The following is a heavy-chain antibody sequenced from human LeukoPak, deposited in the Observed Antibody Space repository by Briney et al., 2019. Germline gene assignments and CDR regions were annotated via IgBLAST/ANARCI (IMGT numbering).Heavy chain of an antibody. Sequence: TSETLSLTCAVYGVSFSDYYWNWIRQPPGKGLEWIGEINHSGNTNYSPSLKSRVTLSVDTSKSQFFLKLTSVTAADTAVYYCARRPGTYYAFDIWGQGTVVTVSS. CDR3: ARRPGTYYAFDI. V-gene: IGHV4-34*01. CDR2: INHSGNT. J-gene: IGHJ3*02. D-gene: IGHD1-26*01. CDR1: GVSFSDYY.